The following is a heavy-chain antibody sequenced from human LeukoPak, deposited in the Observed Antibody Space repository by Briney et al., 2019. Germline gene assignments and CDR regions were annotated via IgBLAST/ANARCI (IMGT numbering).Heavy chain of an antibody. J-gene: IGHJ4*02. CDR2: IYYSGST. D-gene: IGHD3-10*01. CDR3: ARSYYGGFDY. Sequence: SETLSLTCTVSGGSIGSGGYYWSWIRQHPGKGLEWIGYIYYSGSTYYNPSLKSRVTISVDTSKNQFSLKLSSVTAADTAVYYCARSYYGGFDYWGQGTLVTVSS. CDR1: GGSIGSGGYY. V-gene: IGHV4-31*03.